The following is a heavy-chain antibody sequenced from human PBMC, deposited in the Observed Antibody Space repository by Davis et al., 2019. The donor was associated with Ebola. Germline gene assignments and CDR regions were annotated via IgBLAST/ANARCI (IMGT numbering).Heavy chain of an antibody. D-gene: IGHD6-19*01. V-gene: IGHV1-18*01. CDR2: ISAYNGHT. CDR3: ARGRNGGWEFDY. Sequence: ASVQVSCKASGGTFSSYTVSWVRQAPGQGLECMAWISAYNGHTHYAQKFQGRLTLTTDTSTSTVYMELRSLTSDDTAEYSSARGRNGGWEFDYWGQGTRVTVSS. CDR1: GGTFSSYT. J-gene: IGHJ4*02.